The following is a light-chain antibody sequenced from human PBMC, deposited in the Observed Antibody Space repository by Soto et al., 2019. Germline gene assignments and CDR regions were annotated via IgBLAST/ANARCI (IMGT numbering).Light chain of an antibody. V-gene: IGKV3-20*01. CDR2: DAS. CDR1: QTVRNNY. J-gene: IGKJ5*01. CDR3: QQYGSSPYT. Sequence: EIVLTQSPGTLSLSPGERATLSCRVSQTVRNNYLAWYQQKPGQAPRLLIYDASSRATGIPDRFSGSGSGTDFTLTISRLEPEDFAVYYCQQYGSSPYTFGLGTRLEI.